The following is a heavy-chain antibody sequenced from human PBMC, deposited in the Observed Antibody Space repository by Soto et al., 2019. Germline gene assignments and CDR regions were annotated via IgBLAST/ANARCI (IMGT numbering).Heavy chain of an antibody. CDR2: ISSSSSTI. CDR1: GFTFSSYS. D-gene: IGHD2-2*01. J-gene: IGHJ6*03. Sequence: EVQLVESGGGLVQPGGSLRRSCAASGFTFSSYSMNWVRQAPGKGLEWVSYISSSSSTIYYADSVKGRFTISRDNAKNSLYLQMNSLRAEDTAVYYCARLVVVPSPTDYYYYYIDVWGKGTTVTVSS. V-gene: IGHV3-48*01. CDR3: ARLVVVPSPTDYYYYYIDV.